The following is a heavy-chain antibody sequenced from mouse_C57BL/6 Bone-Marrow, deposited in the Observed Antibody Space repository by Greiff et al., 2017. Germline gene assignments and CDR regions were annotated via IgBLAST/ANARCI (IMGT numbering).Heavy chain of an antibody. V-gene: IGHV6-6*01. CDR1: GFTFSDAW. CDR2: IRNKANNHAT. D-gene: IGHD1-1*01. CDR3: TRNTTVVARDY. J-gene: IGHJ2*01. Sequence: EVQGVESGGGLVQPGGSMKLSCAASGFTFSDAWMDWVRQSPEKGLEWVAEIRNKANNHATYYAESVKGRFTISRDDSKSSVYLQMNSLRAEDTGIYYCTRNTTVVARDYWGQGTTLTVSS.